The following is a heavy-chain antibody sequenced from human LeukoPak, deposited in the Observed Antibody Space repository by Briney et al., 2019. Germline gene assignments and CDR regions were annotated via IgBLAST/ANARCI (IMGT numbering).Heavy chain of an antibody. CDR3: ARTAARRFDY. Sequence: ASVKVSCKASGYTFPSYFMHWVRQAPGQGLEWMGLINPTGGSTTYAQKFQGRVTMTRDTSTSTVYMELSSLRSDDTAVYYCARTAARRFDYWGQGTLVTVSS. J-gene: IGHJ4*02. D-gene: IGHD6-6*01. CDR2: INPTGGST. CDR1: GYTFPSYF. V-gene: IGHV1-46*01.